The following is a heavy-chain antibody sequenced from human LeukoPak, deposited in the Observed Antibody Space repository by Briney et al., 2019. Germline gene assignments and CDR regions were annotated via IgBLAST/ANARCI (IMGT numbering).Heavy chain of an antibody. CDR3: AQDQGILTGYPRH. J-gene: IGHJ1*01. CDR2: INPNSGGT. Sequence: ASVKVSCKASGYTFTGYYMHWVRQAPGQGLEWMGWINPNSGGTNYAQKFQGRVTMTRDTSISTAYMELSRLRSDDTAVYYCAQDQGILTGYPRHWGQGTLVTVSS. D-gene: IGHD3-9*01. CDR1: GYTFTGYY. V-gene: IGHV1-2*02.